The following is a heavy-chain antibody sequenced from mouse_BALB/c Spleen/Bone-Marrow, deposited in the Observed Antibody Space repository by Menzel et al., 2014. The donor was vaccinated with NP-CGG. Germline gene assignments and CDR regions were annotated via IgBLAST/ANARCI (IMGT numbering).Heavy chain of an antibody. CDR1: GFTFRSFG. J-gene: IGHJ2*01. D-gene: IGHD1-1*01. CDR2: ISSGSSTI. CDR3: ARSGSSSGYFDY. Sequence: EVQGVESGGGLVQPGGSRKLSCAASGFTFRSFGMHWVRQAPEKGLEWVAYISSGSSTIYYADTVMGRFTISRDNPKNTLFLQMTSLRSEDTAMYYCARSGSSSGYFDYWGQGTTLTVSS. V-gene: IGHV5-17*02.